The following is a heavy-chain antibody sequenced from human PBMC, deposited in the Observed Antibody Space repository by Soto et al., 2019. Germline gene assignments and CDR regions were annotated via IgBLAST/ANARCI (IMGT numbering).Heavy chain of an antibody. V-gene: IGHV1-69*12. Sequence: QVQLVQSGAEVKKPGSSVKVSCKASGGTFSSYAISWVRQAPGQGLEWMGGIIPIFGTANYAQKFQGRVTITAXASLSXXYMELSSLRSEDTAVYYCARSEIWSRYSYAKWFDPWGQGTLVTVSS. CDR2: IIPIFGTA. D-gene: IGHD3-3*01. CDR1: GGTFSSYA. CDR3: ARSEIWSRYSYAKWFDP. J-gene: IGHJ5*02.